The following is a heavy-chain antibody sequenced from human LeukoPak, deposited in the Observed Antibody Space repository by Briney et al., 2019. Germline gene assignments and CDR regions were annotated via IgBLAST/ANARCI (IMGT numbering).Heavy chain of an antibody. CDR3: ARDLYYYDSSGYYPTGY. Sequence: GGSLRLSCAASGFTFSSYEMNWVRQAPGKGLERVSYISSSGSTIYYTDSGKGRFTISRDNAKNSLYLQMNSLRAEATAVYYCARDLYYYDSSGYYPTGYWGQGTLVTVSS. CDR2: ISSSGSTI. J-gene: IGHJ4*02. CDR1: GFTFSSYE. D-gene: IGHD3-22*01. V-gene: IGHV3-48*03.